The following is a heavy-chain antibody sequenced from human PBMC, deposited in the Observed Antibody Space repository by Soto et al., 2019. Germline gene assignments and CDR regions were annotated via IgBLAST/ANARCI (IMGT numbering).Heavy chain of an antibody. CDR2: IYHSGTT. J-gene: IGHJ4*02. CDR3: ARLTLIRGVHTKFDY. V-gene: IGHV4-4*02. CDR1: GDYIRTSNW. Sequence: SETLSLTCAFSGDYIRTSNWWTWVRQTPGRGLEWIGEIYHSGTTNYIPSLQSRVTMSVDKSKNQFSLKLSSVTAADTAVYYCARLTLIRGVHTKFDYWGQGTLVTVSS. D-gene: IGHD3-10*01.